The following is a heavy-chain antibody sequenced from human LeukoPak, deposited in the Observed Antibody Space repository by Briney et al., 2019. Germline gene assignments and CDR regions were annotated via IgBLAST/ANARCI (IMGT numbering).Heavy chain of an antibody. V-gene: IGHV4-31*03. J-gene: IGHJ6*04. D-gene: IGHD2-15*01. Sequence: SETLSLTCTVSGGPISSGVYCWSWIRQRPGEGLQWIGYICSSGSAYYNPSLKSRVTMSIDTSNNQFSLKLNSVTAADTAVYYCARDGGGSLYGMDVWGKGTTVTVSS. CDR3: ARDGGGSLYGMDV. CDR1: GGPISSGVYC. CDR2: ICSSGSA.